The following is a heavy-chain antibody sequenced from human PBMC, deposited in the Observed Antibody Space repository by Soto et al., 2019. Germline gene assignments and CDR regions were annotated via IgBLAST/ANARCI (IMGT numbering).Heavy chain of an antibody. CDR3: ARDLSGDYGALDT. V-gene: IGHV3-33*01. Sequence: PGGSLRLSCAASGFTFSSYGMHWARQGPGKGPEWVAVIWYDGSNKVYADSVKGRFTISKDNSKNTLYLQMNSLRAEDTAVYYCARDLSGDYGALDTWGQGTMVTVSS. CDR2: IWYDGSNK. J-gene: IGHJ3*02. D-gene: IGHD4-17*01. CDR1: GFTFSSYG.